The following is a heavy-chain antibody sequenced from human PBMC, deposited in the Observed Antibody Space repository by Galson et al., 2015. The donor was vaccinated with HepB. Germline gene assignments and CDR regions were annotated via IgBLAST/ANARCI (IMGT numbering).Heavy chain of an antibody. CDR1: GYTFTSYN. D-gene: IGHD2-2*01. CDR2: MSPNTGNT. J-gene: IGHJ4*02. Sequence: SVKVSCKASGYTFTSYNIKWVRQATGQGLEYMGWMSPNTGNTGYAQKFQGRVAMTRDISISTAYMELSGLGFEDTAIYYCARGYPGNCASTTCPAPFDHWGQGTQVTVAS. CDR3: ARGYPGNCASTTCPAPFDH. V-gene: IGHV1-8*01.